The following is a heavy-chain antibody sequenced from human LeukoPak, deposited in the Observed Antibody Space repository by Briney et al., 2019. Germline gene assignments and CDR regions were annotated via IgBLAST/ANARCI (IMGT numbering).Heavy chain of an antibody. CDR3: ARDGEDSLYYYYYMDV. V-gene: IGHV3-11*01. D-gene: IGHD3-10*01. CDR2: ISSSGSTI. J-gene: IGHJ6*03. CDR1: GFTFSDYY. Sequence: GGSLRLSCAASGFTFSDYYVSWIRQAPGKGLEWVSYISSSGSTIYYADSVKGRFTISRDNAKNSLYLQMNSLRAEDTAVYYCARDGEDSLYYYYYMDVWGKGTTVTVSS.